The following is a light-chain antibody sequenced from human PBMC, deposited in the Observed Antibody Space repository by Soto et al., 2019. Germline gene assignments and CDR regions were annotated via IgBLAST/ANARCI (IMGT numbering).Light chain of an antibody. CDR1: GRDVGGYDY. V-gene: IGLV2-11*01. Sequence: QSALTQPRSLSGSPGQSVPISCTGTGRDVGGYDYVSWYQQHPGKVPKLTIDDVTKWPSGVPDRFSGSKSGNMASLSISGFQAEDDDNYYCCSYAGGFNVYASGTKLTVL. CDR2: DVT. J-gene: IGLJ1*01. CDR3: CSYAGGFNV.